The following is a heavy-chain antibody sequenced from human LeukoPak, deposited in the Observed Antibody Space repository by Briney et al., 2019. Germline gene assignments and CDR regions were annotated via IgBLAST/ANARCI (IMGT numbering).Heavy chain of an antibody. CDR1: GYTFTDYY. J-gene: IGHJ5*02. CDR3: ATQGGSSSWVNWFDP. CDR2: VDPEDGET. Sequence: ASVKLSCKVSGYTFTDYYMHWVQQAPGKGLEWMGLVDPEDGETIYAEKFQGRVTITADTSTDTAYMELSSLRSEDTAVYYCATQGGSSSWVNWFDPWGQGTLVTVSS. D-gene: IGHD6-13*01. V-gene: IGHV1-69-2*01.